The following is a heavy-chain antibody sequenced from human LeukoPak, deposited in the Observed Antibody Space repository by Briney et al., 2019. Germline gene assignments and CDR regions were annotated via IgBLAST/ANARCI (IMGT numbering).Heavy chain of an antibody. Sequence: GGSLRLSCAASGFTVSSNYMSWVRQGQGEGLEWVSVIYYGSTGIHYADSVKGRFTISRDDSKNTLYLQMDSLRAEDTGVYYCASLRSSSPVQVYWGQGTLVTVSS. V-gene: IGHV3-66*01. J-gene: IGHJ4*02. CDR2: IYYGSTGI. D-gene: IGHD6-6*01. CDR1: GFTVSSNY. CDR3: ASLRSSSPVQVY.